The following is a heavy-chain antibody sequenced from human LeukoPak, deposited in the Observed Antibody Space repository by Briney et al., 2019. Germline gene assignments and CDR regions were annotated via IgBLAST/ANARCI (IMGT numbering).Heavy chain of an antibody. D-gene: IGHD6-13*01. CDR2: ISAYNGNT. J-gene: IGHJ4*02. Sequence: GASVKVSCKASGCTFTSYGISWVRQAPGQGLEWMGWISAYNGNTNYAQKLQGRVTMTTDTSTSTAYMELRSLRSDDTAVYYCARKGSSWYSRYYFDYWGQGTLVTVSS. CDR1: GCTFTSYG. V-gene: IGHV1-18*04. CDR3: ARKGSSWYSRYYFDY.